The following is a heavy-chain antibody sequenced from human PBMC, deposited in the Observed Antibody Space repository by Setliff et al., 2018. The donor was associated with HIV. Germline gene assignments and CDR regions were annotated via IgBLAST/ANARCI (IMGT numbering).Heavy chain of an antibody. CDR2: IVGGASST. CDR1: GFTFINYA. Sequence: PGGSLRLSCVASGFTFINYAMSWVRQAPGKGLEWVSAIVGGASSTVYADSVKGRFTISRDNSKNTLYLQMNSLRADDTAVYYCAKDRITGYYNFWSGPNFDYWGQGTLVTVSS. V-gene: IGHV3-23*01. CDR3: AKDRITGYYNFWSGPNFDY. D-gene: IGHD3-3*01. J-gene: IGHJ4*02.